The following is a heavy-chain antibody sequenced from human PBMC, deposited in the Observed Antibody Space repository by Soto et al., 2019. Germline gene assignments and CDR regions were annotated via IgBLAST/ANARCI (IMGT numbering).Heavy chain of an antibody. J-gene: IGHJ4*02. Sequence: PGGSLRLSCAASGFTFSSYAMSWVRQAPGKGLEWVSAISGSGGSTYYADSVKGRFTISRDNSKNTLYLQMNSLRAEDTAVYYCAKLGLHYYGSGGFDYWGQGTLVTVSS. V-gene: IGHV3-23*01. CDR3: AKLGLHYYGSGGFDY. D-gene: IGHD3-10*01. CDR1: GFTFSSYA. CDR2: ISGSGGST.